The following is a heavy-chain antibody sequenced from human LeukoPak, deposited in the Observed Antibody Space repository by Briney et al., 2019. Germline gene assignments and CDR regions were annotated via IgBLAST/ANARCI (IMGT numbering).Heavy chain of an antibody. V-gene: IGHV3-23*01. CDR1: GFTFSSYA. CDR2: ISGNGGST. D-gene: IGHD3-16*02. Sequence: GGSLRLSCAASGFTFSSYAMSWVRQAPGKGLEWVSGISGNGGSTHYADSVKGRFTISRDNSKNTLFLQMNSLRVEDTAIYYCASGYTASTYWGQGILVSVSS. J-gene: IGHJ4*02. CDR3: ASGYTASTY.